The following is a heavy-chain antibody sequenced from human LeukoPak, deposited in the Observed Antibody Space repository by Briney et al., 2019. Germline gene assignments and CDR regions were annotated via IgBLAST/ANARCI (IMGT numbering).Heavy chain of an antibody. Sequence: PGGPLRLSCTGSGFIFGDHAMSWVRQAPGKGLEWVGFIRSKAYRGTTEYAASVKGRFTISRDDSASIAYLQMNSLRTEDTAVYYCARGPIQLWIHNAMDVWGQGTTVTVSS. CDR1: GFIFGDHA. CDR3: ARGPIQLWIHNAMDV. CDR2: IRSKAYRGTT. D-gene: IGHD5-18*01. V-gene: IGHV3-49*04. J-gene: IGHJ6*02.